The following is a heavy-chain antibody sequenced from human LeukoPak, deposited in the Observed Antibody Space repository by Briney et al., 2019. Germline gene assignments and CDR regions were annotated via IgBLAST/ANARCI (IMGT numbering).Heavy chain of an antibody. V-gene: IGHV3-7*05. CDR3: AYRNNFEY. CDR2: IKADGSEK. D-gene: IGHD1-20*01. CDR1: GFSFSGHW. J-gene: IGHJ4*02. Sequence: GGSLRLSCAASGFSFSGHWMNWVRQPPGKGLEWVANIKADGSEKYYVDSVKGRFTISRDDAKRTVDLQMDNLIAEDTAIYYCAYRNNFEYRGQGALVTVSS.